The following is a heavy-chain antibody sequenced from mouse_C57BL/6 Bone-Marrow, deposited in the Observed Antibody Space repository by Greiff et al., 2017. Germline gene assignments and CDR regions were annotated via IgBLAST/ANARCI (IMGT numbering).Heavy chain of an antibody. CDR2: INPSHGGT. CDR1: GYTFTSYW. D-gene: IGHD1-1*01. Sequence: VQLQQPGTELVKPGASVKPGASGYTFTSYWMHWVKQRPGQGLEWIGNINPSHGGTNYNEKFKSKATPTVDKSYSTAYRPVSRLTSEDSAVYYGAFSTVVARSYWYFDVWGTGTMVTVSA. V-gene: IGHV1-53*01. J-gene: IGHJ1*03. CDR3: AFSTVVARSYWYFDV.